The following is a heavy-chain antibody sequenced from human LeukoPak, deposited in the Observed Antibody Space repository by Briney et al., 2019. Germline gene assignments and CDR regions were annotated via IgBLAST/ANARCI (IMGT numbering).Heavy chain of an antibody. CDR2: IYFSGTT. CDR1: GGSISSYY. V-gene: IGHV4-59*01. Sequence: SETLSLTCTVSGGSISSYYWSWIRQPPGKGLEWIGYIYFSGTTNYNPSLKSRVAMSLDTSKNQFSLKLNSVTAADTAVYYCARAGARATDFDYWGQGTLVTVSS. D-gene: IGHD3-10*01. J-gene: IGHJ4*02. CDR3: ARAGARATDFDY.